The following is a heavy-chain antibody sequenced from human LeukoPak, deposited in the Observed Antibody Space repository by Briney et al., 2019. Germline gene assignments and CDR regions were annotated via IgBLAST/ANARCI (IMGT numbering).Heavy chain of an antibody. Sequence: GGSLRLSCAASGFTFSSYSMNWVRQAPGKGLEWISYISGSSSYIYHADSVKGRFTVSRDNAKNSLYLQMNSLRAEDTAVFYCARDSPVADVLDIWGQGTMVTVSS. CDR1: GFTFSSYS. CDR3: ARDSPVADVLDI. V-gene: IGHV3-21*05. CDR2: ISGSSSYI. J-gene: IGHJ3*02. D-gene: IGHD6-19*01.